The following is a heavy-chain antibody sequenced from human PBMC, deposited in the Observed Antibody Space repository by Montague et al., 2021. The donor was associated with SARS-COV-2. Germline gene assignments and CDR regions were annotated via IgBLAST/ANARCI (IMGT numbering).Heavy chain of an antibody. CDR3: ARIWGATRGDAFDX. Sequence: PALVKPTQTLTLTCTFSGFSLTTRGVGVGWIRQPPGKALEWLALIYWDDDKYYSTSLKTRLTISKDTSKNQVVLTMTNMDPVDTATYYCARIWGATRGDAFDXWGQRTMVTVSS. D-gene: IGHD1-26*01. CDR1: GFSLTTRGVG. J-gene: IGHJ3*02. V-gene: IGHV2-70*01. CDR2: IYWDDDK.